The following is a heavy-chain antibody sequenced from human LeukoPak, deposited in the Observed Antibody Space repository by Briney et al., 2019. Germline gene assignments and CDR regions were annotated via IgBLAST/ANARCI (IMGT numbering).Heavy chain of an antibody. D-gene: IGHD3-22*01. V-gene: IGHV1-69*17. J-gene: IGHJ4*02. CDR2: IIPIFGIA. CDR1: GGTFSIYA. Sequence: SVTVSCKASGGTFSIYAISWVRQAPGQGLEWMGRIIPIFGIANYAQKFQGRVTITADKSTSTAYMELSSLRSEDTAVYYCARHSYYYDSSGYYLVDWGQGTLVTVSS. CDR3: ARHSYYYDSSGYYLVD.